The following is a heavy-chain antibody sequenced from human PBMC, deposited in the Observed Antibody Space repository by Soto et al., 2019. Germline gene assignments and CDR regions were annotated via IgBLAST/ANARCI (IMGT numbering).Heavy chain of an antibody. CDR3: ARPFYSSGWYDY. J-gene: IGHJ4*02. CDR1: GYTFTSYD. D-gene: IGHD6-19*01. Sequence: QVQLVQSGAEVKKPGDSVKVSCKASGYTFTSYDINWVRQATGQGLEWMGWMNPNSGNTGYAQKFQGRVTMTRNTSISTAYMELSSLRSEDTAVYYCARPFYSSGWYDYWGQGTLVTVSS. CDR2: MNPNSGNT. V-gene: IGHV1-8*01.